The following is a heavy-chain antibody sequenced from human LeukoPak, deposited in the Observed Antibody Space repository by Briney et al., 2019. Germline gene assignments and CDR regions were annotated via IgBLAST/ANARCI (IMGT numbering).Heavy chain of an antibody. CDR1: GFTFSSYA. CDR2: ISYDGSNK. CDR3: ARASVTTFEFGY. Sequence: GGSLRLSCAASGFTFSSYAMHWVRQAPGKGLEWVAVISYDGSNKYYADSVKGRFTISRDNSKNTLYLQMNSLRAEDTAVYYCARASVTTFEFGYWGQGTLVTVSS. D-gene: IGHD4-17*01. J-gene: IGHJ4*02. V-gene: IGHV3-30*14.